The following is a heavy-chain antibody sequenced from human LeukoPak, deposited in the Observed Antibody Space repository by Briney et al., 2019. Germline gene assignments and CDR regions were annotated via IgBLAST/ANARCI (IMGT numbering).Heavy chain of an antibody. D-gene: IGHD5-18*01. CDR1: SGSISSSSYY. CDR3: ARVRYSCGYYYAMDV. J-gene: IGHJ6*02. Sequence: SETLSLTCTVSSGSISSSSYYWGWIRQPPGEGLEWIGNIYYSGSTYYNPSLKSRATISVDTSKNQFSLNLSSVTAADSALYYCARVRYSCGYYYAMDVWGQGTTVTVSS. V-gene: IGHV4-39*01. CDR2: IYYSGST.